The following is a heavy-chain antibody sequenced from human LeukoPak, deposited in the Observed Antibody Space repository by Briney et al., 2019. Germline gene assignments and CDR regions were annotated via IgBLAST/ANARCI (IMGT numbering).Heavy chain of an antibody. CDR1: GGTFSSYA. CDR3: ARMPGYCSSTSCRAYYYGMDV. J-gene: IGHJ6*02. Sequence: SVKVSCKASGGTFSSYAISWVRQAPGQGLEWMGGIIPIFGTANYAQKFQGRVTITADESTSTAYMELGSLRSEDTAVYYCARMPGYCSSTSCRAYYYGMDVWGQGTTVTVSS. D-gene: IGHD2-2*01. CDR2: IIPIFGTA. V-gene: IGHV1-69*13.